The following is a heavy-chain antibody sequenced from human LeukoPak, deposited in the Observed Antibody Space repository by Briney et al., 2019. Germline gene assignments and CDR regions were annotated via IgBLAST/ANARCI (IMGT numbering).Heavy chain of an antibody. CDR2: INHSGST. V-gene: IGHV4-34*01. CDR1: GGSISSYY. Sequence: SETLSLACTVSGGSISSYYWSWIRQPPGKGLEWIGEINHSGSTNYNPSLKSRVTISVDTSKNQFSLKLSSVIAADTAVYYCAREAYCSGGSCYSGYFDSWGQGTLVTVSS. D-gene: IGHD2-15*01. J-gene: IGHJ4*02. CDR3: AREAYCSGGSCYSGYFDS.